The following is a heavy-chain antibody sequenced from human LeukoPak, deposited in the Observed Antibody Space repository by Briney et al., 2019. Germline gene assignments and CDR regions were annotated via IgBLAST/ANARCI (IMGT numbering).Heavy chain of an antibody. V-gene: IGHV4-30-4*01. CDR3: ARQEGYCSGGSCYTFDS. CDR1: GDSIRSADYY. Sequence: SETLSLTCTVSGDSIRSADYYWSWIRQPPGKGLEWIGYIYYTGSTYYNPSLKSRVSISMDTSKNQFSLKLSSVTAADTAVYYCARQEGYCSGGSCYTFDSWGQGTLVTVSS. D-gene: IGHD2-15*01. J-gene: IGHJ4*02. CDR2: IYYTGST.